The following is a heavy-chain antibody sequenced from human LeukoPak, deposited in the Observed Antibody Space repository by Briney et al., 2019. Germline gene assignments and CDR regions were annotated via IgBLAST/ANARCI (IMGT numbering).Heavy chain of an antibody. CDR2: ISYDGSNK. D-gene: IGHD6-19*01. CDR3: AKVRYSSGWPEFDY. Sequence: GRSLRLSCAASGITFSTYGMHWVRQAPGKGLEWVAVISYDGSNKYYADSVKGRFTISRDNSKNTLYLQINSLRAEDTAVYYCAKVRYSSGWPEFDYWGQGTLVTVSS. CDR1: GITFSTYG. V-gene: IGHV3-30*18. J-gene: IGHJ4*02.